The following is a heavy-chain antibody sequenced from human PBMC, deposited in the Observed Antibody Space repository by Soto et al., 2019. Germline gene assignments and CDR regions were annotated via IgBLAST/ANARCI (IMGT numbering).Heavy chain of an antibody. CDR1: GYIFTGYY. CDR2: INPNSGDT. V-gene: IGHV1-2*04. D-gene: IGHD6-19*01. Sequence: QVQLLQSGAELKKPGASVKVSCKASGYIFTGYYMHWVRQAPGQGLEWMGWINPNSGDTNYTQKFQCWVTMTRDTSLSTAYMELSRLRSDDTAVYYCATSRISIAVAGETEYYFDYWGQGTPVTVSS. J-gene: IGHJ4*02. CDR3: ATSRISIAVAGETEYYFDY.